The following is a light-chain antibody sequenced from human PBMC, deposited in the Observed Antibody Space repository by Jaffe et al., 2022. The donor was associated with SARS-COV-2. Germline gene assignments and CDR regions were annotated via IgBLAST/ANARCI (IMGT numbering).Light chain of an antibody. CDR2: DDS. Sequence: SYVLTQPPSVSVAPGQTARITCGGNNIGRKSVHWYQQKPGQAPVLVVSDDSDRPSGIPERFSGSNSGNTATLTISRVEAGDEADYYCQVWDISSDPSYVFGTGTKVTVL. V-gene: IGLV3-21*02. CDR1: NIGRKS. J-gene: IGLJ1*01. CDR3: QVWDISSDPSYV.